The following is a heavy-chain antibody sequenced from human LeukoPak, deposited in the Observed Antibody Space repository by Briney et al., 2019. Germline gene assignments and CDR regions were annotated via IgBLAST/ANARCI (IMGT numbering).Heavy chain of an antibody. V-gene: IGHV4-4*02. D-gene: IGHD3-22*01. J-gene: IGHJ4*02. CDR3: ARVGYYDSSGYTLDY. Sequence: PSGTLSLTCAVSGGSISSSNWWSWVRQPPGKGPEWIGEIYHSGSTNYNPSLKSRVTISVDKSKNQFSLKLSSVTAADTAVYYCARVGYYDSSGYTLDYWGQGTLVTVSS. CDR1: GGSISSSNW. CDR2: IYHSGST.